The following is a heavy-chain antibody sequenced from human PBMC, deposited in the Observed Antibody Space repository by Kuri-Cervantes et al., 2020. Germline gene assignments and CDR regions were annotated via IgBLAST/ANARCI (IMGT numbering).Heavy chain of an antibody. J-gene: IGHJ3*02. CDR3: ARKGNYGDYFYAFDI. CDR1: GGSFSGYY. V-gene: IGHV4-34*01. CDR2: INHSGST. Sequence: SETLSLTCAVYGGSFSGYYWSWIRQPPGKGLEWIGEINHSGSTNYNPSLKSRVTISVDTSKNQFSLKLSSVPAADTAVYYCARKGNYGDYFYAFDIWGQGTMVTVSS. D-gene: IGHD4-17*01.